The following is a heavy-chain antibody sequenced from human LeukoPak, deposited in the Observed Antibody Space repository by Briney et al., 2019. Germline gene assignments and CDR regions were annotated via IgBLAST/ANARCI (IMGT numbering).Heavy chain of an antibody. CDR1: GYTFTSYD. J-gene: IGHJ4*02. CDR2: MNPNSGNT. D-gene: IGHD6-13*01. V-gene: IGHV1-8*03. CDR3: ARLVRAAGGSPVDY. Sequence: ASVKVSCKASGYTFTSYDINWVRQATGQGLEWMGWMNPNSGNTGYAQKFQGRVTITRNTSISTAYMELSSLRSEDTAVYYCARLVRAAGGSPVDYWGQGTLVTVSS.